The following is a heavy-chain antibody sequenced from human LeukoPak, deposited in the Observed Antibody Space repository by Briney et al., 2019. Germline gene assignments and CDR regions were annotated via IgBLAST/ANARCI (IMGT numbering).Heavy chain of an antibody. V-gene: IGHV3-9*01. Sequence: PGRSLRLSCAGSGFTFDDYAMHWVRQPPGKGLEWVAGISWNSGSIGYADSVKGRFTISRDNAKNSLYLQMNSLRPEDTAVYYCARGQRAHVEWSYYMDVWGKGTTVTVSS. CDR2: ISWNSGSI. CDR1: GFTFDDYA. D-gene: IGHD3-3*01. CDR3: ARGQRAHVEWSYYMDV. J-gene: IGHJ6*03.